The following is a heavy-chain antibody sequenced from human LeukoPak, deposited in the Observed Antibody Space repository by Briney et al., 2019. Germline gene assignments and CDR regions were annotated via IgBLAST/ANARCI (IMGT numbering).Heavy chain of an antibody. Sequence: GASVKVSCKTSGYTFTNSVISWVRQAPGQGLEWMGWISAYEGNTNYAQNLQGRVTMTTDTSTSTAYMELRSLRSDDTAVYYCAREYTGEGFDWWGQGTLVTVSS. CDR2: ISAYEGNT. D-gene: IGHD3-10*01. CDR3: AREYTGEGFDW. J-gene: IGHJ4*02. V-gene: IGHV1-18*01. CDR1: GYTFTNSV.